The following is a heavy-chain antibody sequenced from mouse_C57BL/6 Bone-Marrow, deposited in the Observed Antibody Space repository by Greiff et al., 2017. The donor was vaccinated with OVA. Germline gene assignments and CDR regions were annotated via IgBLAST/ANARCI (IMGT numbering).Heavy chain of an antibody. CDR3: ARNTGYYYGSRWYFDV. V-gene: IGHV2-2*01. J-gene: IGHJ1*03. CDR1: GFSLTSYG. D-gene: IGHD1-1*01. Sequence: VQRVESGPGLVQPSQSLSITCTVSGFSLTSYGVHWVRQSPGKGLEWLGVIWSGGSTGYNAAFISRLSISKDNSKSHVFFKMNRLQADTTAIYFFARNTGYYYGSRWYFDVWGTGTTGTVSP. CDR2: IWSGGST.